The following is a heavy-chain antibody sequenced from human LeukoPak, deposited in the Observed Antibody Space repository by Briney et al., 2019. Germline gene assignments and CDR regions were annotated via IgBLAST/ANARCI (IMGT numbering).Heavy chain of an antibody. CDR2: ISSSSSYI. CDR1: GFTFSSYS. Sequence: GGSLRLSCAASGFTFSSYSMNWVRQAPGKGLEWVSSISSSSSYIYYADSVKGRFTISRDNAKDSLYLQMNSLRAEDTAVYYCARGGSVVARPFDYWGQGTLVTVSS. D-gene: IGHD2-21*01. J-gene: IGHJ4*02. CDR3: ARGGSVVARPFDY. V-gene: IGHV3-21*01.